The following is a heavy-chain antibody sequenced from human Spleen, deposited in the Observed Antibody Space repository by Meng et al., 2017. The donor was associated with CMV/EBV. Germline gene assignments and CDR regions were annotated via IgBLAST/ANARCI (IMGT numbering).Heavy chain of an antibody. J-gene: IGHJ6*02. CDR3: ASEVVPAVTYGMDV. Sequence: GGSLRLSCAAYGFTFDDYGMSWVRQAPGKGLEWVSGINWNGGSTCYADSVKGRFTISRDNAKNSLYLQMNSLRAEDTAVYYCASEVVPAVTYGMDVWGQGTTVTFSS. D-gene: IGHD2-2*01. CDR1: GFTFDDYG. V-gene: IGHV3-20*04. CDR2: INWNGGST.